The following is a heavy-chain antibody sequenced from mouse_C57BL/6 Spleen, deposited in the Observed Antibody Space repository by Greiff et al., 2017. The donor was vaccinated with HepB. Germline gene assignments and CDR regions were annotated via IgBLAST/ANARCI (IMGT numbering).Heavy chain of an antibody. CDR1: GFNIKDDY. CDR3: TTAYYGGGY. CDR2: IDPENGDT. V-gene: IGHV14-4*01. D-gene: IGHD1-1*01. J-gene: IGHJ2*01. Sequence: EVQGVESGAELVRPGASVKLSCTASGFNIKDDYMHWVKQRPEQGLEWIGWIDPENGDTEYASKFQGKATITADTSSNTAYLQLSSLTSEDTAVYYCTTAYYGGGYWGQGTTLTVSS.